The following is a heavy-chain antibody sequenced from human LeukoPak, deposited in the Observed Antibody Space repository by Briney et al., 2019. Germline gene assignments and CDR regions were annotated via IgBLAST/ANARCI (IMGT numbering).Heavy chain of an antibody. D-gene: IGHD3-22*01. J-gene: IGHJ4*02. CDR3: AKVGSYDSSCYVDY. V-gene: IGHV3-23*01. CDR2: ISGSGGGT. CDR1: GFTFSSYA. Sequence: GGSLRLSCAASGFTFSSYAMGWVRQAPGKGLEWVSAISGSGGGTYSADSVKGRFTISRDNSKNTLYLQMNSLRAEDTAVYYCAKVGSYDSSCYVDYWGQGTLVTVSS.